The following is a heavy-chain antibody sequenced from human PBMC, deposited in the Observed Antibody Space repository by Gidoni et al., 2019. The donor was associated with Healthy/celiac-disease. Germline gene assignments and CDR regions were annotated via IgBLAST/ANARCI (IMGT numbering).Heavy chain of an antibody. V-gene: IGHV4-59*01. D-gene: IGHD3-9*01. CDR2: IYYSGSP. CDR1: GGSSSIYY. CDR3: ARVPRYFAPYFDY. J-gene: IGHJ4*02. Sequence: QVQLQESGPGLVKPSETLSLTCTVSGGSSSIYYGSWLRPPPGKGLEWIGYIYYSGSPNYNPSLKSRVTISVDTSKNQFSLKLSSVTAADTAVYYCARVPRYFAPYFDYWGQGTLVTVSS.